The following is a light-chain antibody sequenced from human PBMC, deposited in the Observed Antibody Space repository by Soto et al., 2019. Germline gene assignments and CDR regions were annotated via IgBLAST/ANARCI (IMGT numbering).Light chain of an antibody. V-gene: IGLV8-61*01. J-gene: IGLJ1*01. CDR3: ALFMGNGISV. CDR1: SGSVSTAHN. Sequence: QTVVTQESSFSVSPGGTVTITCGLISGSVSTAHNPNWYQQTPGQAPRTLIYSTSTRSSGVPDRFSGSILGNKAALTITGAQADDESDYYCALFMGNGISVFETGTKLTVL. CDR2: STS.